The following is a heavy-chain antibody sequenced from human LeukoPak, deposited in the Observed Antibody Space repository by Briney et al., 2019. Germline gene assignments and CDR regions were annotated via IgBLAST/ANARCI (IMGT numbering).Heavy chain of an antibody. D-gene: IGHD3-10*01. J-gene: IGHJ4*02. CDR2: ISTSGTT. Sequence: PSETLSLTCTVSGGSICNYYWNWLRQPAGKGLEWIGRISTSGTTNYHPSLKIRVTLSLDTSKNQFSLNLRSVTAADTAIYFCARRHPYYYGSGTYSREDWGQGTLVTVSS. CDR3: ARRHPYYYGSGTYSRED. CDR1: GGSICNYY. V-gene: IGHV4-4*07.